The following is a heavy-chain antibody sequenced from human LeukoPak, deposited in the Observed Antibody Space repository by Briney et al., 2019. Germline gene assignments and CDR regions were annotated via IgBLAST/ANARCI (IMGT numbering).Heavy chain of an antibody. Sequence: SQTLSLTCAVSGGSISSGGYSWSWIRQPPGKGLEWIGYIYHSGSTYYNPSLKSRVTISVDRSKNQFSLKLSSVTAADTAVYYCARAALWFGELRGNWFDPWGQGTLVTVSS. D-gene: IGHD3-10*01. CDR1: GGSISSGGYS. CDR2: IYHSGST. CDR3: ARAALWFGELRGNWFDP. V-gene: IGHV4-30-2*01. J-gene: IGHJ5*02.